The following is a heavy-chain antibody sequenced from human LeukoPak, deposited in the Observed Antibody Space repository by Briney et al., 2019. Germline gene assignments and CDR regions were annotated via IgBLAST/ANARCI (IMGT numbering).Heavy chain of an antibody. Sequence: SETLSLTCTVSGGSVSSYYWSWIRHPPGKGLEWFGYIYNSGSANHNPSLESRVTLSVDTSKNQFSLRLSSVTAADTAVYYCARGSWYFDYWGQGTLVTVSS. D-gene: IGHD6-13*01. CDR2: IYNSGSA. V-gene: IGHV4-59*02. CDR1: GGSVSSYY. J-gene: IGHJ4*02. CDR3: ARGSWYFDY.